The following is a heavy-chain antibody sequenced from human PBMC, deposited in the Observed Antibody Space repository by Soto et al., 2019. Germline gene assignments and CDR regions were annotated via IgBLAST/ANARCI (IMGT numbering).Heavy chain of an antibody. CDR2: ISGSGEYT. J-gene: IGHJ2*01. CDR3: AIGTQQWLPLYWYFDL. Sequence: EVQLLESGGGLAQPGGSLRLSCADSGFTLTTYAMTWVRQAPGKGLEWVSGISGSGEYTYYADSVKGRFTISRDTSENTLYLHLNSLRVEDTAFYYCAIGTQQWLPLYWYFDLWGRGTLVTVSS. D-gene: IGHD6-19*01. V-gene: IGHV3-23*01. CDR1: GFTLTTYA.